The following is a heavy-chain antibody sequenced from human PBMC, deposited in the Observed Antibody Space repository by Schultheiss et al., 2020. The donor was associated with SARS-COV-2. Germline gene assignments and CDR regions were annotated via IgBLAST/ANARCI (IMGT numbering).Heavy chain of an antibody. CDR3: ARDLRFGDCYGMDV. CDR2: ISSSSSYT. V-gene: IGHV3-11*05. CDR1: GFTFSDYY. J-gene: IGHJ6*02. D-gene: IGHD3-10*01. Sequence: GGSLRLSCAASGFTFSDYYMSWIRQAPGKGLEWVSYISSSSSYTNYADSVKGRFTISRDNAKNSLYLQMNSLRAEDTAVYYCARDLRFGDCYGMDVWGQGTTFTVSS.